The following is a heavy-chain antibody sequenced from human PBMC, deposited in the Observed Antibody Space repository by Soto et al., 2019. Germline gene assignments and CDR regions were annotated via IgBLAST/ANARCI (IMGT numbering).Heavy chain of an antibody. CDR1: GFTVSTCA. Sequence: GGSLRLSCATSGFTVSTCAMSWVRQAPGKGLEWVSIISGSGTVTFYADSVKGRFSISRDSSKNTPFLQMNSLRAEDTAVYYCAKHSSGSYRPFDHWGQGALVTAPQ. CDR3: AKHSSGSYRPFDH. CDR2: ISGSGTVT. J-gene: IGHJ4*02. D-gene: IGHD3-22*01. V-gene: IGHV3-23*01.